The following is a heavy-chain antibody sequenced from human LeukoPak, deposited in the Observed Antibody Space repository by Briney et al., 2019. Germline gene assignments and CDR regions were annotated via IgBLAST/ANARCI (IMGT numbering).Heavy chain of an antibody. CDR1: GLSFSGYY. CDR2: INHSGST. CDR3: ARGPDIVVVPAALPMGDNWFDP. Sequence: PSETLSLTCAVCGLSFSGYYWSWIRQPPGKGLEWIGEINHSGSTNYNPSLKNRVTISVDTSKNQFSLKLSSVTAADTAVYYCARGPDIVVVPAALPMGDNWFDPWGQGTLVTVSS. J-gene: IGHJ5*02. V-gene: IGHV4-34*01. D-gene: IGHD2-2*01.